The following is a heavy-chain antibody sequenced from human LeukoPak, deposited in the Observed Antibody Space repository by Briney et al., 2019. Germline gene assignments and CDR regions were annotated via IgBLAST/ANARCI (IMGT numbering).Heavy chain of an antibody. J-gene: IGHJ4*02. CDR1: GYIFTTYG. D-gene: IGHD3-16*01. CDR3: ARVLGELLTFFLYYFDY. V-gene: IGHV1-18*01. CDR2: ISSNSGKT. Sequence: ASVKVSCKASGYIFTTYGISWVRQAPGQGREWMGWISSNSGKTNYAQKLQGRVTMTTDTSTSTAYMELRSLRSDDTAVYYCARVLGELLTFFLYYFDYWGQGTLVTVSS.